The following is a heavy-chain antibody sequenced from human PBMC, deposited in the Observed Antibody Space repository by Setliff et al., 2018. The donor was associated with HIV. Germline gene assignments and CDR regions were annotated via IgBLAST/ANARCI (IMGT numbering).Heavy chain of an antibody. CDR3: ARDYYDSSGYISFPGLPDY. J-gene: IGHJ4*02. CDR2: INPNNGGT. Sequence: ASVKVSCKASGYTFTGYYMHWVRQAPGQGLEWMGWINPNNGGTNYAQKFQGRVTMTRDTSISTAYMELSRLRSDDTAVYYCARDYYDSSGYISFPGLPDYWGQGTLVTVSS. D-gene: IGHD3-22*01. V-gene: IGHV1-2*02. CDR1: GYTFTGYY.